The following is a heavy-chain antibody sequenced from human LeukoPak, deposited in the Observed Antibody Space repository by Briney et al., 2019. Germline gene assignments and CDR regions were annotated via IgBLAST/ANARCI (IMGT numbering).Heavy chain of an antibody. V-gene: IGHV3-9*01. Sequence: GRSLRLSCAASGFTFDDYAMHWVRQAPGKGLEWVSGISWNSGSIGYADSVKGRFTISRDNAKNSLYLQMNSLRAEDTALYYCAKAVVVTSQFDYWGQGTLVAVSS. CDR1: GFTFDDYA. D-gene: IGHD3-22*01. J-gene: IGHJ4*02. CDR3: AKAVVVTSQFDY. CDR2: ISWNSGSI.